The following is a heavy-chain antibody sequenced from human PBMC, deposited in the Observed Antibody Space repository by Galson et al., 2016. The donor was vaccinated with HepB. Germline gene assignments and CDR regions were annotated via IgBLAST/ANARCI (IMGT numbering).Heavy chain of an antibody. CDR3: TRGAGSGWEFDY. CDR1: GYTFTDYG. V-gene: IGHV1-18*01. J-gene: IGHJ4*02. D-gene: IGHD6-19*01. Sequence: SVKVSCKVSGYTFTDYGISWVRQAPGQGLEWMSWINPYNGNTRYTRRFQGRVTTTRDTSTDTAYMELRSLRSDDTAVYYCTRGAGSGWEFDYWGQGTRVTLSS. CDR2: INPYNGNT.